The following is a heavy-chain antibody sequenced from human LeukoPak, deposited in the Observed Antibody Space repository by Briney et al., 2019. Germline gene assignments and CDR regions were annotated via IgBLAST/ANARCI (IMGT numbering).Heavy chain of an antibody. CDR3: AKKPPDSSGNPAYD. CDR1: GFTFSNYG. Sequence: GGSLRLSCAGAGFTFSNYGMSWVRQAPGKGLEWVSVISRSGTETYHADSVRGRFTNSRDNAKNTLYLQMNSLRAEDTAVYYCAKKPPDSSGNPAYDWGQGTLVTVSS. V-gene: IGHV3-23*01. CDR2: ISRSGTET. D-gene: IGHD4-23*01. J-gene: IGHJ4*02.